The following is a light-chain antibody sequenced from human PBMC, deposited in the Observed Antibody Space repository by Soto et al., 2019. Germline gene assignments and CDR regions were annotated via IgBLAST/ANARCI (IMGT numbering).Light chain of an antibody. V-gene: IGLV1-40*01. CDR2: GNS. J-gene: IGLJ3*02. Sequence: QSVLTQPPSVSGAPGQRVTISCTESSSNIGAGYDVNWYHQLPGTAPKLLIYGNSTQPSGVPDRFSGSKSGTSASLAITGLQAEDEADYYGQFYDSSLTSWVFGGGPKGTVL. CDR1: SSNIGAGYD. CDR3: QFYDSSLTSWV.